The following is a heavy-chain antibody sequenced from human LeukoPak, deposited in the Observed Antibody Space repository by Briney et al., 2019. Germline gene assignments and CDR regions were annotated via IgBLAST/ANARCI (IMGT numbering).Heavy chain of an antibody. J-gene: IGHJ4*02. CDR2: IYYSGST. D-gene: IGHD2-2*01. Sequence: SQTLSLTCTVSGGSISSGVYYWSWIRQPPGKGLEWIGYIYYSGSTYYNPSLKSRVTISVDTSKNQFSLKLSSVTAADTAVYYCARASSTSLYFDYWGQGTLVTVSS. CDR3: ARASSTSLYFDY. V-gene: IGHV4-30-4*08. CDR1: GGSISSGVYY.